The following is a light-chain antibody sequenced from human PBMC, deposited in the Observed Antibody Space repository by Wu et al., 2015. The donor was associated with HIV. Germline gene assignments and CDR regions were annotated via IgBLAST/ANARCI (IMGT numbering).Light chain of an antibody. Sequence: DIQMTQSPSSLSASVGDTVTITCRASQNIRTYLSWFQQKPGKAPQLPIYAASVLQSGVPSRFSGGGSGTEFTLTISRLQPEDFASYYCQQTYDTPRSFGQGTKVEIK. CDR3: QQTYDTPRS. CDR2: AAS. V-gene: IGKV1-39*01. J-gene: IGKJ1*01. CDR1: QNIRTY.